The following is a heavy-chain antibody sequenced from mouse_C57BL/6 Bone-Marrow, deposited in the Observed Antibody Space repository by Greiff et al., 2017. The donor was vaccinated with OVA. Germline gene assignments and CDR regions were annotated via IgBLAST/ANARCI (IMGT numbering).Heavy chain of an antibody. D-gene: IGHD1-1*01. CDR2: INSDGGST. J-gene: IGHJ1*03. V-gene: IGHV5-2*01. Sequence: EVKLMESGGGLVQPGESLKLSCESNEYEFPSHDMSWVRKTPEKRLELVAAINSDGGSTYYPDTMERRFIISRDNTKKTLYLQMSSLRSEDTALYYCARADYYGSSYEDWYFDVWGTGTTVTVSS. CDR3: ARADYYGSSYEDWYFDV. CDR1: EYEFPSHD.